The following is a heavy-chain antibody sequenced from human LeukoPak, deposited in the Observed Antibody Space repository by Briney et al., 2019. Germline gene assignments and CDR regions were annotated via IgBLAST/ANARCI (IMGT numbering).Heavy chain of an antibody. V-gene: IGHV4-30-2*02. D-gene: IGHD2-2*01. Sequence: SETLSLTCAVSGGSISSGGYSWSWIRQPPGKGLEWIGYIYHSGSTYYNPSLKSRVTISVDTSKNQFSLKLSSVTAADTAVYYCARRPAATYYYYYYMDVWGKGTTVTVSS. J-gene: IGHJ6*03. CDR3: ARRPAATYYYYYYMDV. CDR2: IYHSGST. CDR1: GGSISSGGYS.